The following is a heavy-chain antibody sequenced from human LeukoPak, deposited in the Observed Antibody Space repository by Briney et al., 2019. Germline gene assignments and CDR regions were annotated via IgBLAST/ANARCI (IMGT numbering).Heavy chain of an antibody. D-gene: IGHD3-22*01. CDR2: IWYDGSNK. Sequence: PGGSLRLSCAASGFTFGSYDMHWVRQAPGKGLEWVAVIWYDGSNKYYADSVKGRFTISRDISKNTLYLQMNSLRAEDTAVYYCARGTSQPRGHPRDYYDPWGQGTLVTVSS. CDR1: GFTFGSYD. V-gene: IGHV3-33*01. CDR3: ARGTSQPRGHPRDYYDP. J-gene: IGHJ4*02.